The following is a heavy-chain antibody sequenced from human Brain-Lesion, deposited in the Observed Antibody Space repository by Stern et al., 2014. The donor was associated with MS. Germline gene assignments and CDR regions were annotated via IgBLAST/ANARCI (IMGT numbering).Heavy chain of an antibody. CDR1: GGSISSGGYY. D-gene: IGHD2-2*01. CDR3: ARGRVVPGFQYYATDV. Sequence: VQLVESGPGLVKPSQTLSLSCTVSGGSISSGGYYWSWIRQPAGQGLEWIGRIFNRGSPSNTPSPKSGVPISIDTSKTQFSLRLNPMTAADTAVYYCARGRVVPGFQYYATDVWGQGTTVIVSS. CDR2: IFNRGSP. V-gene: IGHV4-61*02. J-gene: IGHJ6*02.